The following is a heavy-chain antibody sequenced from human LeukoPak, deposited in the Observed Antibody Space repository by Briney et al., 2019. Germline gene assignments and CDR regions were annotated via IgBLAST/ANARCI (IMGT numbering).Heavy chain of an antibody. CDR3: AKVRSSTEDARWLVPSFDY. V-gene: IGHV3-23*01. Sequence: GGSLRLSCAASGFTFSSYAMSWARQAPGRGLEWVSAISGSGGSPYYADSVKGRFTISRDNSKNTLYLQMNSLRAEDTDVYYCAKVRSSTEDARWLVPSFDYWSQGTLVTVSS. J-gene: IGHJ4*02. CDR1: GFTFSSYA. D-gene: IGHD6-19*01. CDR2: ISGSGGSP.